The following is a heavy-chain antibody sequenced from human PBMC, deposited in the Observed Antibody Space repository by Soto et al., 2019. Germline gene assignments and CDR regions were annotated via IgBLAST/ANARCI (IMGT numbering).Heavy chain of an antibody. CDR1: GFTFSSYG. D-gene: IGHD6-6*01. J-gene: IGHJ6*02. V-gene: IGHV3-33*01. CDR2: IWYDGSNK. CDR3: ARAPGKYSSSSLYYYYYGMDV. Sequence: QVQLVESGGGVVQPGRSLRLSCAASGFTFSSYGMHWVRQAPGKGLEWVAVIWYDGSNKYYADSVKGRFTISRDNSTNTLYLEMNSLRAEDTAVYYCARAPGKYSSSSLYYYYYGMDVWGQGTTVTVSS.